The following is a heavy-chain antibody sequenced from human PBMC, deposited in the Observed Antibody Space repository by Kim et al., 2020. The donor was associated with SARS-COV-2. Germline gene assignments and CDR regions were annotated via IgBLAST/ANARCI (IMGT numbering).Heavy chain of an antibody. CDR2: IYHSGST. Sequence: SETLSLPCAVSGGSISSSNWWSWVRQPPGKGLEWIGEIYHSGSTNYNPSLKSRVTISVDKTKNQFSLKLSSVTAADTSVYYCASALSPGWLQPLGYWGQGTLVNVSS. D-gene: IGHD5-12*01. J-gene: IGHJ4*02. CDR1: GGSISSSNW. V-gene: IGHV4-4*02. CDR3: ASALSPGWLQPLGY.